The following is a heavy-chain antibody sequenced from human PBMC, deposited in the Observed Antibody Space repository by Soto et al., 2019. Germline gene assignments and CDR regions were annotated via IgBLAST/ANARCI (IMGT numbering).Heavy chain of an antibody. CDR1: GFSVSSDY. D-gene: IGHD3-10*01. CDR2: IYSGGDT. V-gene: IGHV3-53*01. J-gene: IGHJ6*02. CDR3: TRAGSDPGNFYISNYYAMDV. Sequence: GGSLRLSCAASGFSVSSDYMIWVRQAPGEGLEWVSLIYSGGDTYYADSVKGRFTISRDISSNTIYLHMTSLRADDTAIYYCTRAGSDPGNFYISNYYAMDVWGRGTTVTVSS.